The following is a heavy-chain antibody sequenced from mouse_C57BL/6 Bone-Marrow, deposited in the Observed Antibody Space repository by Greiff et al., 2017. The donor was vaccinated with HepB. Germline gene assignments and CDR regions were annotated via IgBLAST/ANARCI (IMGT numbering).Heavy chain of an antibody. CDR3: ARDCTTGVEGYWYLDV. Sequence: VMLVESGPGLVAPSQSLSITCTVSGFSFTSYAISWVRQPPGKGLEWLGVIWTGGGTNYNSALKSRLSISKDNSKSQVFLKMNSLQTDDTARYYCARDCTTGVEGYWYLDVGGRGTTVTVSA. J-gene: IGHJ1*03. V-gene: IGHV2-9-1*01. CDR1: GFSFTSYA. D-gene: IGHD1-1*01. CDR2: IWTGGGT.